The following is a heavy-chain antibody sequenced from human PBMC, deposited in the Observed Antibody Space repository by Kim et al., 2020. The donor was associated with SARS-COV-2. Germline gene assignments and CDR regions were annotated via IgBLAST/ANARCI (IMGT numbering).Heavy chain of an antibody. V-gene: IGHV3-48*04. Sequence: GGSLRLSCAASGFRFDRYGMNWVRQAPGKGLEWVSYIHFGSRGQEYADSVKGRFTTSRDNAGNSLYLQMNSLSAADTGVYYCTRDGRPGVVEDYWGQGTLVTVSP. D-gene: IGHD3-3*01. J-gene: IGHJ4*02. CDR3: TRDGRPGVVEDY. CDR2: IHFGSRGQ. CDR1: GFRFDRYG.